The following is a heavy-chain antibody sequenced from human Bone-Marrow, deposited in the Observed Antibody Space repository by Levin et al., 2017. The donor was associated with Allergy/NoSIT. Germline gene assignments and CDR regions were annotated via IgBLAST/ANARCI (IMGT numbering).Heavy chain of an antibody. V-gene: IGHV3-21*01. Sequence: KTGGSLRLSCAASGFTFSSYSMNWVRQAPGKGLEWVSSISSSGRYIYYADSVKGRFTISRDNAKNSLSLQMNSLRAEDTAVYYCARDLSAAGTVFAYWGQGILVTVSS. CDR3: ARDLSAAGTVFAY. D-gene: IGHD6-13*01. CDR1: GFTFSSYS. CDR2: ISSSGRYI. J-gene: IGHJ4*02.